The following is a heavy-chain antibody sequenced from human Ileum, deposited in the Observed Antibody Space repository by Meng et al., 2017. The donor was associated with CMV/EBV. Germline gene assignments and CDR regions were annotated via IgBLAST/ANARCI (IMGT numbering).Heavy chain of an antibody. CDR2: SHGRPQDN. J-gene: IGHJ4*01. CDR1: GYIFIDYY. D-gene: IGHD3-22*01. V-gene: IGHV1-2*06. Sequence: ASVKVSCKASGYIFIDYYIHWVRQAPGQPLEWMGRSHGRPQDNTYAQKFEGRIRMSKDTSIDTDFMELTGLTSDDTAIYYCARDIITAGQTGSFLDQWGQGTPVTVSS. CDR3: ARDIITAGQTGSFLDQ.